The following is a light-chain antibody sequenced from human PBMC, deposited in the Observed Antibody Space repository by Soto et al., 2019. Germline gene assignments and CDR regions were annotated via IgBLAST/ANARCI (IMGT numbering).Light chain of an antibody. Sequence: EIQLTQSPATLSASPGDRVTISCRASQSISSSLAWHQQKPGQAPRLLIYAASTMASGLPARFSGSGSGTEFTLTISSLQSEDFAIYSCQQYNSYSLTFGQGTKMDIK. CDR3: QQYNSYSLT. J-gene: IGKJ1*01. V-gene: IGKV3-15*01. CDR2: AAS. CDR1: QSISSS.